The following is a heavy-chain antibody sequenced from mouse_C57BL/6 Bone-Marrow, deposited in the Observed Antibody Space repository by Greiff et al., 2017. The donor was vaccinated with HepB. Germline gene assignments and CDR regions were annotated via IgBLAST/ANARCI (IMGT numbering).Heavy chain of an antibody. J-gene: IGHJ1*03. D-gene: IGHD2-5*01. CDR3: ARETYYSNRYWYFDV. Sequence: VQLQQSGAELVRPGTSVKMSCKASGYTFTNYWIGWAKQRPGHGLEWIGDIYPGGGYTNYNEKFKGKATLTADKSSSTAYMQFSSLTSEGSAIYYCARETYYSNRYWYFDVWGTGTTVTVSS. CDR2: IYPGGGYT. CDR1: GYTFTNYW. V-gene: IGHV1-63*01.